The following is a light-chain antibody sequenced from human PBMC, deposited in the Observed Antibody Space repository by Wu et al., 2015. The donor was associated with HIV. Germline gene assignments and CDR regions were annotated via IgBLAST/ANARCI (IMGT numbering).Light chain of an antibody. J-gene: IGKJ2*01. V-gene: IGKV1-5*03. Sequence: DIQMTQSPSTLSASVGDRVTITCRAGQSVGSWLAWYQQTPGKAPKHLIYKASSLESGVPSRFSGSGSGTEFTLTVTSLQPEDFATYYCQQYYSYPYTFGQGTKLEIK. CDR3: QQYYSYPYT. CDR2: KAS. CDR1: QSVGSW.